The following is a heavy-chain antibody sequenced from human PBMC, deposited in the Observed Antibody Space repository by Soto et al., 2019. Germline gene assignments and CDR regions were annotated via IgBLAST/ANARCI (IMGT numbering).Heavy chain of an antibody. V-gene: IGHV4-39*07. Sequence: QLQLQQSGPGLVKPSETLALTCSVSGGSINSRSYFWAWIRQPPGKGLEWIVSINHKEKTYYSQSLKSRLNGSIDTSKNQFSLKLSSMTAADTAIYYCARDRYGGFDFWGLGTLVIVSS. CDR2: INHKEKT. CDR1: GGSINSRSYF. D-gene: IGHD3-9*01. CDR3: ARDRYGGFDF. J-gene: IGHJ4*02.